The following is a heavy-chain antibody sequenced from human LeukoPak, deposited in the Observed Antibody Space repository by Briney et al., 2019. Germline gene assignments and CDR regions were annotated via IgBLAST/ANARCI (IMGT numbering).Heavy chain of an antibody. CDR2: VSAYNGNT. CDR3: ARDFGDTVTTYSFDY. V-gene: IGHV1-18*01. J-gene: IGHJ4*02. CDR1: GYTFTSYG. Sequence: ASVKVSCKASGYTFTSYGISWVRQAPGQGLEWMGWVSAYNGNTNYAQKLQGRVTMTTDTSTSTAYMELRSLRSDDTAVYYCARDFGDTVTTYSFDYWGQGTLVTVSS. D-gene: IGHD4-17*01.